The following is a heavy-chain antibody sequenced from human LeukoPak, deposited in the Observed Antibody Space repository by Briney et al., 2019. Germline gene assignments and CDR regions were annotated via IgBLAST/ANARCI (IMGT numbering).Heavy chain of an antibody. CDR1: GGTFSSYA. CDR2: VIPILGIA. V-gene: IGHV1-69*04. D-gene: IGHD3-22*01. CDR3: ARGRRHYYDSSGYPHYYYGMDV. J-gene: IGHJ6*02. Sequence: GSSVKVSCKASGGTFSSYAISWVRQAPGQGLEWMGRVIPILGIANYAQKFQGRVTITADKSTNKAYMEQISLRSEDTAVYYCARGRRHYYDSSGYPHYYYGMDVWGQGTTVTVSS.